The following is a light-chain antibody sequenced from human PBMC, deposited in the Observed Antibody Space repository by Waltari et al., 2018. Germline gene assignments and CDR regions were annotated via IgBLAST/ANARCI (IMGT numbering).Light chain of an antibody. V-gene: IGKV1-6*01. J-gene: IGKJ1*01. CDR1: QDYGIE. CDR2: PS. CDR3: VEDHNYVWT. Sequence: AIQMTQSPSSLSASVGDRVIITCRASQDYGIELGWYQQKPGKAPKLLIPSGFQSGVPSRFSGSKSGADFTLTISSLQPEDFATYYCVEDHNYVWTFGQGTKVEVK.